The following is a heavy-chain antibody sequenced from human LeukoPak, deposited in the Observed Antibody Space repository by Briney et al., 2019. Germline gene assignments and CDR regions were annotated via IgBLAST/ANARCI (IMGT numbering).Heavy chain of an antibody. J-gene: IGHJ6*02. D-gene: IGHD1-26*01. Sequence: PGGSLRLSCAASGFTFSSYSMNWVRQAPGKGLEWVSSISSSSSYIYYADSVKGRFTISRENAKNSLYLQMNSLRAGDTAVYYCARGGSGSYYYYGMDVWGQGTTVTVSS. V-gene: IGHV3-21*01. CDR2: ISSSSSYI. CDR1: GFTFSSYS. CDR3: ARGGSGSYYYYGMDV.